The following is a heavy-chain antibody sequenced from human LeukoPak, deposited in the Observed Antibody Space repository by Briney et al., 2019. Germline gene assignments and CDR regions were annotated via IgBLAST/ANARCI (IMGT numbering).Heavy chain of an antibody. CDR3: AKCERLGELSLGDY. CDR2: ISARGGST. V-gene: IGHV3-23*01. CDR1: GFTFSSYA. J-gene: IGHJ4*02. Sequence: GGSLRLSCAASGFTFSSYAMTWVRQAPGKGLEWVSGISARGGSTYYADSVKGRFTISRDNFKNTLSLQMNSLRAEDTAVYYCAKCERLGELSLGDYWGQGTLVTVSS. D-gene: IGHD3-16*02.